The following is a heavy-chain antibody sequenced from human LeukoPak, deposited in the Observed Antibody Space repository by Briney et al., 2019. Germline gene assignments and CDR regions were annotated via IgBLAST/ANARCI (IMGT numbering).Heavy chain of an antibody. D-gene: IGHD5-24*01. CDR1: GGSFSGYY. V-gene: IGHV4-34*01. CDR2: INHSGST. Sequence: SETLSLTCAVYGGSFSGYYWSWIRQPPGKGLEWIGEINHSGSTNYNPSLKSRVTISVDTSKNQFSLKLSSVTAADTAVYYCARAGWLQLINAFDIWGQGTMVTVSS. CDR3: ARAGWLQLINAFDI. J-gene: IGHJ3*02.